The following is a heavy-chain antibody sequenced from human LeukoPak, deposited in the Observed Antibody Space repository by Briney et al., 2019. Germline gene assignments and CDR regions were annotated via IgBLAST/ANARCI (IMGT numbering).Heavy chain of an antibody. CDR1: GYTFTSNY. CDR3: ARDQEGFDY. J-gene: IGHJ4*02. CDR2: IYPRDGST. Sequence: ASVKVSCKASGYTFTSNYIHWVRQAPGQGLEWMGMIYPRDGSTSYAQKFQGRVTVTRDTSTSTVHMGLSGLRSEDTAVYYCARDQEGFDYWGQGTLVTVST. V-gene: IGHV1-46*01.